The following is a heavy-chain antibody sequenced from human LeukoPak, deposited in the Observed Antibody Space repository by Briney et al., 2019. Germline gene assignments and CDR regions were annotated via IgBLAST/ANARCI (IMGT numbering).Heavy chain of an antibody. J-gene: IGHJ4*02. CDR1: GGSFSVYY. D-gene: IGHD6-19*01. CDR2: TKNSGST. CDR3: ARTESIAVAGLNDAPIDY. V-gene: IGHV4-34*01. Sequence: PSETLSLTCAVYGGSFSVYYWRWIRQPPEEGLGCVGETKNSGSTNYNPSPQSRVTISLDTSKNQFSLKLSSVTAADTAVYYCARTESIAVAGLNDAPIDYWGQGTLVTVSS.